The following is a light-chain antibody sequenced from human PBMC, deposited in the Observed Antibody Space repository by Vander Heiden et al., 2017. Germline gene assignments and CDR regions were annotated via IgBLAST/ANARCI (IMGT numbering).Light chain of an antibody. CDR2: SAS. Sequence: DIQLTQSPSSLSASVGDRVTITCRVSQGISSYLNWYRQKPGKVPKLLIYSASNLETGVPSRFSGSGSGTDFTFTISSLQPEDIATYYCQQYDNLPPFTFGHGTKVDIK. V-gene: IGKV1-33*01. J-gene: IGKJ3*01. CDR3: QQYDNLPPFT. CDR1: QGISSY.